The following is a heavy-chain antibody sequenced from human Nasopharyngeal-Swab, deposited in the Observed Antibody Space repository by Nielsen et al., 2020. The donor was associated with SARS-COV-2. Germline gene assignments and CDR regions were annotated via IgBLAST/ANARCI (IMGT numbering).Heavy chain of an antibody. CDR1: GFTFSSYW. V-gene: IGHV3-74*01. J-gene: IGHJ4*02. CDR2: INSDGSST. Sequence: GESLKISCAASGFTFSSYWMHWVRQAPGKGPVWVSRINSDGSSTSYADSVKGRFTISRDNAKNTLYLQMNSLRAEDTAVYYCARDLQSDYWGQGTLVTVSS. CDR3: ARDLQSDY.